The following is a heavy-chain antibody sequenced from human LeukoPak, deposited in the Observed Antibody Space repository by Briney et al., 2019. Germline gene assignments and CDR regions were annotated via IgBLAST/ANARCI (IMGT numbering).Heavy chain of an antibody. CDR2: INSDGSST. CDR3: ARESSTYGWFDP. CDR1: GFTFSGYW. D-gene: IGHD4-17*01. J-gene: IGHJ5*02. V-gene: IGHV3-74*01. Sequence: GGSLRLSCAASGFTFSGYWMHWVRQAPGKGLVWVSRINSDGSSTSYADSVKGRFTISRDNAKNTLYLQMNSLRAEDTAVYYCARESSTYGWFDPWGQGTLVTVSS.